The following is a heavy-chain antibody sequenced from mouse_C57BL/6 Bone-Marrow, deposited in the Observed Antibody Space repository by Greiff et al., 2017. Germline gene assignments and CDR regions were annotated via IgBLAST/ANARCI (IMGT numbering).Heavy chain of an antibody. D-gene: IGHD2-2*01. V-gene: IGHV1-82*01. J-gene: IGHJ3*01. Sequence: QVQLQQSGPELVKPGASVKISCKASGYAFSSSWMNWVKQRPGKGLEWIGRIYPGDGDTNYNGKFKGKATLTADKSFSTAYMQLSSLTSEDSAVYFGARGGYDAWFAYWGQGTLVTVSA. CDR1: GYAFSSSW. CDR3: ARGGYDAWFAY. CDR2: IYPGDGDT.